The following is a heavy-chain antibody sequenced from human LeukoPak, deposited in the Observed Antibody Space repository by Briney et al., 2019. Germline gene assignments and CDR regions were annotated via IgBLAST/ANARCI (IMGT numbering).Heavy chain of an antibody. V-gene: IGHV7-4-1*02. Sequence: ASVKVSCKASGYTFTSYAMSWVRQAPGQGLEWMGWINTNTGNPTYAQGFTGRFVFSLDTSVSTAYLQISSLKAEDTAVYYCAREGAGIAAAGAFDIWGQGTMVTVSS. J-gene: IGHJ3*02. D-gene: IGHD6-13*01. CDR1: GYTFTSYA. CDR2: INTNTGNP. CDR3: AREGAGIAAAGAFDI.